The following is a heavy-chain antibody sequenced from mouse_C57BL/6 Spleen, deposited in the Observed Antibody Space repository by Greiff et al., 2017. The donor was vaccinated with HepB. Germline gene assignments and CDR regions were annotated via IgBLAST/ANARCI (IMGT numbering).Heavy chain of an antibody. CDR3: ARGYDYDWYFDV. CDR2: SRNKANDYTT. D-gene: IGHD2-4*01. Sequence: EVQVVESGGGLVQSGRSLRLSCATSGFTFSDFYMEWVRQAPGKGLEWIAASRNKANDYTTEYSASVKGRFIVSRDTSQSILYLQMNALRAEDTAIYYCARGYDYDWYFDVWGTGTTVTVSS. J-gene: IGHJ1*03. CDR1: GFTFSDFY. V-gene: IGHV7-1*01.